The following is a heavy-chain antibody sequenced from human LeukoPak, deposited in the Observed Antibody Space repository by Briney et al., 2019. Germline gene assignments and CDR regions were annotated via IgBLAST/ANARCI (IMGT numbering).Heavy chain of an antibody. CDR3: ARGRVPAAQFDY. D-gene: IGHD2-2*01. Sequence: GGSLRLSCAASGFTFSSYGMHWVRQAPGKGLEWVAVIWYDGSNKYYADSVKGRFTISRDNSKNTLYLQMNSLRAEDTAVYYCARGRVPAAQFDYWGQGTLVTVSS. V-gene: IGHV3-33*01. CDR2: IWYDGSNK. CDR1: GFTFSSYG. J-gene: IGHJ4*02.